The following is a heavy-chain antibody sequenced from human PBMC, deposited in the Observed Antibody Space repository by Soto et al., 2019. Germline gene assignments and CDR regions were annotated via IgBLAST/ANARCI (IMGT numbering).Heavy chain of an antibody. Sequence: EVQLVESGGGLVQPGGSLRLSCAASGFSFSSKWMHWVRHAPGKGLAWVSRINTDGSSTSHADFVKGRFTISRDNAKNTLYLQMNSLRTEDTAVYYCAREDFGVFSVAYFDYWGQGTLVTVSS. D-gene: IGHD3-3*01. CDR2: INTDGSST. CDR3: AREDFGVFSVAYFDY. J-gene: IGHJ4*02. V-gene: IGHV3-74*01. CDR1: GFSFSSKW.